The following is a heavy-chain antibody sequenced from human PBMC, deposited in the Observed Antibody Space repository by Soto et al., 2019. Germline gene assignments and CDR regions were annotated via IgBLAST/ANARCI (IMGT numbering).Heavy chain of an antibody. CDR1: GFTFSTYA. CDR2: IQGRYDTT. CDR3: AKETDPRCCYGVDY. D-gene: IGHD2-2*01. Sequence: EVQLLESGGGLVQPGGSLTLSCAASGFTFSTYAMGWVRQAPGKGLEWVSTIQGRYDTTFYADSVRGRFTISRDNSKNTMSLQMNTLRGDDTAVYYCAKETDPRCCYGVDYWGQGALVTVSS. V-gene: IGHV3-23*01. J-gene: IGHJ4*02.